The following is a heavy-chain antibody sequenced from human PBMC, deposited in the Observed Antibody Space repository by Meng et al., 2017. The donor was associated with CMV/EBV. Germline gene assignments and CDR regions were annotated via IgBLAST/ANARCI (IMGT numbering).Heavy chain of an antibody. CDR2: IIPIFGTA. D-gene: IGHD5-24*01. Sequence: QVQLGQTGAEVRRLGSSVRVSCKASGGTFSSYAISWVRQAPGQGLEWMGGIIPIFGTANYAQKFQGRVTITADESTSTAYMELSSLRSEDTAVYYCARMPRDGYNYIDYWGQGTLVTVSS. CDR1: GGTFSSYA. CDR3: ARMPRDGYNYIDY. J-gene: IGHJ4*02. V-gene: IGHV1-69*12.